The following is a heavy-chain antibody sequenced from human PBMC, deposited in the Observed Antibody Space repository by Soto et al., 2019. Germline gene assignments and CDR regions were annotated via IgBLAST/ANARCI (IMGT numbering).Heavy chain of an antibody. Sequence: QLQLQESGSGLVKPSQTLSLTCAVSGGSISSGGYSWSWIRQPPGKGLEWIGYIYHSGSTHYNPSLTSRVPISVARSKNQFSLKLSSVTAADTAVYYCAAGGGLPRYSWGQGTLVTVSS. V-gene: IGHV4-30-2*01. CDR1: GGSISSGGYS. CDR2: IYHSGST. J-gene: IGHJ4*02. D-gene: IGHD5-12*01. CDR3: AAGGGLPRYS.